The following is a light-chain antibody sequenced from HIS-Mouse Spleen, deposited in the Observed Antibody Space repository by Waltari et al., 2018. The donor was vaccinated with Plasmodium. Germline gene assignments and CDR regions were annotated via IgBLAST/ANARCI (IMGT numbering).Light chain of an antibody. CDR2: EDS. CDR3: YSTDSSGNHRV. CDR1: ALQKKY. V-gene: IGLV3-10*01. J-gene: IGLJ3*02. Sequence: SYDLPQPPPVSVSPGQTARIPCSGDALQKKYAYWYQQKSGQAPVLVIYEDSKRPSGIPERFSGSSSGTMATLTISGAQVEDEADYYCYSTDSSGNHRVFGGGTKLTVL.